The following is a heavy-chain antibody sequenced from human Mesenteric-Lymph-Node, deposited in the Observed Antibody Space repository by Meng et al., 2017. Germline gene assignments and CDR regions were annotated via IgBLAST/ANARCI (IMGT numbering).Heavy chain of an antibody. CDR1: GDSITSGDYS. CDR2: IYHGVNI. CDR3: VRDTRRGGGWFDP. Sequence: QGQLQESGPGLVKPSQTLSLTCAVSGDSITSGDYSWTWIRQPPGKGLEWIGYIYHGVNIYYTPSLRSRVTISVDKSRNQFSLKLTSVSAADTAVYYCVRDTRRGGGWFDPWGQGTLVTVSS. V-gene: IGHV4-30-2*01. J-gene: IGHJ5*02. D-gene: IGHD3-10*01.